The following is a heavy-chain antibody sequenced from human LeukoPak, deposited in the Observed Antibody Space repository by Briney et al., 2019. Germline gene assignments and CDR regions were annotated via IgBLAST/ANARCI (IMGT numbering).Heavy chain of an antibody. Sequence: GGSLRLSCAASGFTFTSYGIHWVRQAPGKGLEWVAFIRYDGSKKYYADSVKGRFTISRDNSKNSLYLQMNSLRAEDTAVYYCAELGITMIGGVWGKGTTVTISS. CDR2: IRYDGSKK. J-gene: IGHJ6*04. CDR3: AELGITMIGGV. D-gene: IGHD3-10*02. V-gene: IGHV3-30*02. CDR1: GFTFTSYG.